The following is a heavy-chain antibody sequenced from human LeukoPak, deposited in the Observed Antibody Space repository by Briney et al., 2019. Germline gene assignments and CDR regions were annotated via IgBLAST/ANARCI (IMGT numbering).Heavy chain of an antibody. V-gene: IGHV3-9*01. CDR3: ATFGELRGNWFDP. D-gene: IGHD3-10*01. J-gene: IGHJ5*02. CDR2: ISWNSGSI. CDR1: GFTFYDYA. Sequence: PGGSLRLSCAASGFTFYDYAMHWVRHAPGKGLEWVSGISWNSGSIGYADSVKGRFTISRDNAKNSLYLQMNSLRAEDTALYYCATFGELRGNWFDPWGQGTLVTVSS.